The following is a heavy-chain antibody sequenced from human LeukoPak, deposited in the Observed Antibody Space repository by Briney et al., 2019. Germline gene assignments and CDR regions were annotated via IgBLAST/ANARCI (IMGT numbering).Heavy chain of an antibody. D-gene: IGHD3-22*01. CDR2: IYDSGST. J-gene: IGHJ4*02. CDR1: RGSISSYY. CDR3: ARQSISGSSLSFFDY. V-gene: IGHV4-59*01. Sequence: PSETLSHTCTVSRGSISSYYWSWIRQPPGKGLEWIGNIYDSGSTNYNPSLKSRVTISVDTSKNQCSLKLSSVTAADTAVYYCARQSISGSSLSFFDYWGQGTLVNVSS.